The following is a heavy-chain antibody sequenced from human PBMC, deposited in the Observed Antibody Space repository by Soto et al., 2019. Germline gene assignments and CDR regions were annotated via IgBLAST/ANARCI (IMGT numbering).Heavy chain of an antibody. Sequence: QVQLVQSGAEVKKPGASVKVSCKASGYTFTSYYMHWVRQAPGQGLEWMGIINPSGGSTSYAQKFQGRVTMTRDTSTSTVYMELSSLRSEDTVVYYCARDPFGDGYNEDYFDYWGQGTLVTVSS. CDR2: INPSGGST. CDR1: GYTFTSYY. J-gene: IGHJ4*02. CDR3: ARDPFGDGYNEDYFDY. D-gene: IGHD3-3*01. V-gene: IGHV1-46*01.